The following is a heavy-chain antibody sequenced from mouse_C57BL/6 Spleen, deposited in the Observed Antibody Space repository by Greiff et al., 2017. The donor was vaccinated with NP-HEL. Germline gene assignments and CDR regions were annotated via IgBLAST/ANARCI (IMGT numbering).Heavy chain of an antibody. D-gene: IGHD3-3*01. CDR1: GYTFTNYW. V-gene: IGHV1-63*01. CDR3: AREGTEGYYAMDY. J-gene: IGHJ4*01. CDR2: IYPGGGYT. Sequence: QVQLQQSGAELVRPGTSVKMSCKASGYTFTNYWIGWAKQRPGHGLEWIGDIYPGGGYTNYNEKFKGKATLTADKSSSTAYMQFSSLTSEDSAIYYCAREGTEGYYAMDYWGQGTSVTVSS.